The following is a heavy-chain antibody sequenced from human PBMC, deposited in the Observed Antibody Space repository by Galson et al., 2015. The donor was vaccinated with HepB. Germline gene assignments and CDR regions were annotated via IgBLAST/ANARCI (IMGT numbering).Heavy chain of an antibody. J-gene: IGHJ4*02. Sequence: SLRLSCAASGFTFSDYYMSWIRQAPGKGLEWLSYISSSTIYTNYADSVKGRFTISRDNVKNSMYLQMNRLRAEDTAVYYCARVADSDYGDHSHFDSWGQGTRVTVSS. CDR3: ARVADSDYGDHSHFDS. D-gene: IGHD4-17*01. CDR2: ISSSTIYT. CDR1: GFTFSDYY. V-gene: IGHV3-11*06.